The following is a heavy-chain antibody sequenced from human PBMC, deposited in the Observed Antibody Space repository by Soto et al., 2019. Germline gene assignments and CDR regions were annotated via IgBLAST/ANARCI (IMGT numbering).Heavy chain of an antibody. D-gene: IGHD6-25*01. CDR2: IYFTGNT. CDR3: AGQTFTIAAASYGRSNWFDP. J-gene: IGHJ5*02. CDR1: GDSITSSSHF. V-gene: IGHV4-39*01. Sequence: KPSETLSLTCSASGDSITSSSHFWGWVRQPPGKGLEWIGTIYFTGNTYYTPSLKSRLTMSIDTSKNEFSLRLNSVTAADTAVYYCAGQTFTIAAASYGRSNWFDPWGPGTLVTVSS.